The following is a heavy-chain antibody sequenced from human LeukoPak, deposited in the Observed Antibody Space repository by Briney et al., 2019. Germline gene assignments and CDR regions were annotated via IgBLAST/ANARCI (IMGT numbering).Heavy chain of an antibody. J-gene: IGHJ4*02. D-gene: IGHD6-19*01. V-gene: IGHV4-30-2*01. CDR1: GGSISSGGYY. Sequence: SETLSLTCTVSGGSISSGGYYWSWIRQPPGKGLEWIGYIYHSGSTYYNPSLKSRVTISVDRSKNQSSLKLSSVTAADTAVYYCARELRSVAGPLRAFDYWGQGTLVTVSS. CDR2: IYHSGST. CDR3: ARELRSVAGPLRAFDY.